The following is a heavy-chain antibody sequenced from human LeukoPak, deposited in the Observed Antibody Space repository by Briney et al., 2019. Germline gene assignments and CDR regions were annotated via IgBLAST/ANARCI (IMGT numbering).Heavy chain of an antibody. J-gene: IGHJ3*02. CDR2: IYSGGST. CDR1: GFTVSSNY. V-gene: IGHV3-53*01. CDR3: ARSANHDAFDI. Sequence: GGSLRLSCAASGFTVSSNYMSWVRQAPGKGLEWVSVIYSGGSTYYADSVKGRFTIPRDNSKNTLYLQMNSLRAEDTAVYYCARSANHDAFDIWGQGTMVTVSS.